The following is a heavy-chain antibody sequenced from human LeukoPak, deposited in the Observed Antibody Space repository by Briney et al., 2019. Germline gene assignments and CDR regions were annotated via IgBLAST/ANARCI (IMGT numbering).Heavy chain of an antibody. Sequence: QPGRSLRLSCAASGFTFSSYGMHWVRQAPGKGLEWVAVTWYDGRNKNYADSVKGRFTISRDDSKNTLDLQMNSLRAEDTAVYYCARDRYYYESSGSYFVGYLDYWGQGTLVTVSS. D-gene: IGHD3-22*01. CDR2: TWYDGRNK. J-gene: IGHJ4*02. V-gene: IGHV3-33*01. CDR3: ARDRYYYESSGSYFVGYLDY. CDR1: GFTFSSYG.